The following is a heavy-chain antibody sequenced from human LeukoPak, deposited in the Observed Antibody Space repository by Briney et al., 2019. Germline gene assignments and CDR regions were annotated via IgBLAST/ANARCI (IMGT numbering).Heavy chain of an antibody. Sequence: TGGSLRLSCAASGFTFSNYAMSWVRQAPGKGLECVSAVVGSGSSTYYADSVTGRFTISRDNSRNTLYLQMNSLRAEDTAVYYCAKDRYYDNSGSYYESGSWGQETLVTVSS. D-gene: IGHD3-22*01. CDR1: GFTFSNYA. V-gene: IGHV3-23*01. CDR2: VVGSGSST. J-gene: IGHJ5*02. CDR3: AKDRYYDNSGSYYESGS.